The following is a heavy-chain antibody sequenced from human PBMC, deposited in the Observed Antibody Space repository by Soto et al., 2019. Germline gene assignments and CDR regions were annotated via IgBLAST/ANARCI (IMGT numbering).Heavy chain of an antibody. CDR1: GGSFSGYY. CDR2: INHSGST. CDR3: ARENREGSIGWFDP. D-gene: IGHD1-26*01. Sequence: SETLSLTCAVYGGSFSGYYWSWIRQPPGKGLEWIGEINHSGSTNYNPSLKSRVTISVDTSKNQFSLKLSSVTAADTAVYYCARENREGSIGWFDPWGQGTLVTVSS. J-gene: IGHJ5*02. V-gene: IGHV4-34*01.